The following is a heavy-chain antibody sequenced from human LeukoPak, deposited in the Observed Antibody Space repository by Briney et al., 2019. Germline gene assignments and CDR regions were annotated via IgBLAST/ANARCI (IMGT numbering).Heavy chain of an antibody. V-gene: IGHV4-39*01. D-gene: IGHD3-9*01. CDR2: IYYSGST. CDR1: GGSISSSSYY. Sequence: SETLSLTCTVSGGSISSSSYYWGWLRQPPGKGLEWIGSIYYSGSTYYNPSLKSRVTISVDTSKNQFSLKLRSVTAADTAVYYCASHHVLRYFDWLSYWGQGTLVTVSS. J-gene: IGHJ4*02. CDR3: ASHHVLRYFDWLSY.